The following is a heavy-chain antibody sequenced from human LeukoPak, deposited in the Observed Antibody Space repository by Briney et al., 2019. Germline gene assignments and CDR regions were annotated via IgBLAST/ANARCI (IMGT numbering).Heavy chain of an antibody. CDR3: ARDPSQYYDFWSGPKGFFDY. CDR2: INPSGGST. CDR1: GYTFTSYY. V-gene: IGHV1-46*01. J-gene: IGHJ4*02. Sequence: ASVKVSCKASGYTFTSYYMHWVRQAPGQGLEWMGIINPSGGSTSYAQKFQGRVTMTRDMSTSTDYMELSSLRSEDTAVYYCARDPSQYYDFWSGPKGFFDYWGQGTLVTVSS. D-gene: IGHD3-3*01.